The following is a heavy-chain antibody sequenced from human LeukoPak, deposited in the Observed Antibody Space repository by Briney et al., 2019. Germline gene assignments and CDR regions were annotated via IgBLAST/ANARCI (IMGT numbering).Heavy chain of an antibody. CDR3: ARGYCSSTSCYPPGNFDY. CDR1: GYTFTDYY. CDR2: INPNSGGT. Sequence: ASVKVSCKASGYTFTDYYMHWVRQAPGQGLEWMGCINPNSGGTNYAQKFQGRVTMTRDTSISTAYMELSRLRSDDTAVYYCARGYCSSTSCYPPGNFDYWGQGTLVTVSS. V-gene: IGHV1-2*02. J-gene: IGHJ4*02. D-gene: IGHD2-2*01.